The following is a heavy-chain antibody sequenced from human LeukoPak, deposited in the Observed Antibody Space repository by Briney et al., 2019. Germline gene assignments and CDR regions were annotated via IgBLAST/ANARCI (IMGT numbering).Heavy chain of an antibody. CDR1: GYTFTSYY. J-gene: IGHJ5*02. V-gene: IGHV1-46*01. D-gene: IGHD2-8*01. CDR3: ARDSNEWNWFDP. CDR2: INPSGGST. Sequence: ASVKVSCKASGYTFTSYYMHWVRQAPGQGLEWMGIINPSGGSTSYAQKFQGRVTMTRDTSTSTDYMELSSLRSEDTAVYYCARDSNEWNWFDPWGQGTLVTVSS.